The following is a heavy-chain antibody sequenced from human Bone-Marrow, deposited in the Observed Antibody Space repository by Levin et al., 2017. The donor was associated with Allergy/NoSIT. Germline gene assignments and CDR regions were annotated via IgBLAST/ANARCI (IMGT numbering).Heavy chain of an antibody. D-gene: IGHD5-24*01. Sequence: GGSLRLSCAASGFTFSSYSMNWVRQAPGKGLEWVSSISSSSSYIYYADSVKGRFTISRDNAKNSLYLQMNSLRAEDTAVYYCARDGVDGDNPYPGYYGMDVWGQGTTVTVSS. CDR3: ARDGVDGDNPYPGYYGMDV. V-gene: IGHV3-21*01. CDR1: GFTFSSYS. J-gene: IGHJ6*02. CDR2: ISSSSSYI.